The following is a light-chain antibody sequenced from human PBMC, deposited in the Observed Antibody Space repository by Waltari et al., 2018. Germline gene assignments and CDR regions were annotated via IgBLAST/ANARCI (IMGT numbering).Light chain of an antibody. V-gene: IGKV1-5*03. CDR1: LSIGPW. CDR3: QQYNSYWT. J-gene: IGKJ1*01. Sequence: DTQMTQSPSTLSASVGDTVTITCRASLSIGPWLAWYQQKPGKAPKLLIYRASILQGGGPSRFSGSGSVTDFTLTISGLQPDDFATYYCQQYNSYWTFGQGTKVE. CDR2: RAS.